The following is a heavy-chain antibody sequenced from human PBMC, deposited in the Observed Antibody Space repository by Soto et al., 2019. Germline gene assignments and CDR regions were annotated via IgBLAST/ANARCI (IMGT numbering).Heavy chain of an antibody. CDR2: FDPEDGET. CDR1: GYTLTELS. D-gene: IGHD2-21*01. Sequence: GASVKVSCKVSGYTLTELSMHWVRQAPGKGLEWMGGFDPEDGETIYAQKFQGRVTMTEDTSTDTAYMELSSLRSEDTAVYYCATSLAILNWFDPWGQGTLVTVSS. CDR3: ATSLAILNWFDP. V-gene: IGHV1-24*01. J-gene: IGHJ5*02.